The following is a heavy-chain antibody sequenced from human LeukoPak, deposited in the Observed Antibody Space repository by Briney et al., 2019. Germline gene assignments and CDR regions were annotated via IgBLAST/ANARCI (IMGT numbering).Heavy chain of an antibody. J-gene: IGHJ4*02. Sequence: ASVKVSCKASGYTFTSYGISWVRQAPGQGLEWMGIINPSGGSTSYAQKFQGRVTMTRDMSTSTVYMELSSLRSEDTAVYYCARDHLVGATYIFDYWGQGTLVTVSS. CDR2: INPSGGST. V-gene: IGHV1-46*01. CDR1: GYTFTSYG. CDR3: ARDHLVGATYIFDY. D-gene: IGHD1-26*01.